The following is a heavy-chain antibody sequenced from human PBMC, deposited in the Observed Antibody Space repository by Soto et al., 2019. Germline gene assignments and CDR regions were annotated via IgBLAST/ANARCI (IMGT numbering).Heavy chain of an antibody. J-gene: IGHJ3*02. CDR3: ASALTNYYDSSGYLQSDAFDI. Sequence: PSETLSLTCTVSGGSISSGGYYWSWIRQHPGKGLEWIGYIYYSGSTYYNPSLKSRVTISVDTSKNQFSLKLSSVTAADTAVYYCASALTNYYDSSGYLQSDAFDIWGQGTMVTVS. CDR1: GGSISSGGYY. D-gene: IGHD3-22*01. V-gene: IGHV4-31*03. CDR2: IYYSGST.